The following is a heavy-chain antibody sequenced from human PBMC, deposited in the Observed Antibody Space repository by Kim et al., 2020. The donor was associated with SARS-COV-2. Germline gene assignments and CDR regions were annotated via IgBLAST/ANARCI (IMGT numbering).Heavy chain of an antibody. J-gene: IGHJ6*02. D-gene: IGHD3-22*01. V-gene: IGHV1-46*01. Sequence: ASVKVSCKASGYTFTSYYMHWVRQAPGQGLEWMGIINPSGGSTSYAQKFQGRVTMTRDTSTSTVYMELSSLRSEDTAVYYCARETADDSSGYYPHYYYGMDVWGQGTTVTVSS. CDR1: GYTFTSYY. CDR2: INPSGGST. CDR3: ARETADDSSGYYPHYYYGMDV.